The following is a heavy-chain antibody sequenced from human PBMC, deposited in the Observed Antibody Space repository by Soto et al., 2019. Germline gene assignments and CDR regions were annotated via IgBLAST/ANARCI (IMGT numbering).Heavy chain of an antibody. V-gene: IGHV4-31*03. CDR3: ARLNDILTGYYKDV. J-gene: IGHJ6*02. CDR1: GGSISSGGYY. CDR2: IYYSGST. D-gene: IGHD3-9*01. Sequence: QVQLQESGPGLVKPSQILSLTCTVSGGSISSGGYYWSWIRQHPGKGLEWIGYIYYSGSTYYNPSLKSRVTISVDTSKNQFSLKLSSVTAADTAVYYCARLNDILTGYYKDVWGQGTTVTVSS.